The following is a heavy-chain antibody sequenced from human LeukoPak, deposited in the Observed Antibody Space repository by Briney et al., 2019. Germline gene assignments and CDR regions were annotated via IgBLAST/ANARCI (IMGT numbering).Heavy chain of an antibody. D-gene: IGHD6-6*01. J-gene: IGHJ4*02. Sequence: PSETLSLTCAVYGGSFSGYYWSWIRQPPGKGLEWIGRIYTSGSTNYNPSLKSRVTMSVDTSKNQFSLKLSSVTAADTAVYYCARDTSSSSLFDYWGQGTLVTVSS. CDR2: IYTSGST. CDR3: ARDTSSSSLFDY. CDR1: GGSFSGYY. V-gene: IGHV4-59*10.